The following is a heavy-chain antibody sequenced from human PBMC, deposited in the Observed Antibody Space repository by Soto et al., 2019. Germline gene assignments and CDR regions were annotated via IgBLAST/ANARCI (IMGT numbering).Heavy chain of an antibody. J-gene: IGHJ4*02. CDR2: ISYSDHST. D-gene: IGHD6-19*01. CDR1: GFTFSRYA. CDR3: ARRGGSNGWGDFDS. V-gene: IGHV3-23*01. Sequence: EVQLWESGGGLVQPGGSLRLSCAASGFTFSRYAMNWVRQDPGKGLEWVSSISYSDHSTYYADSVKGRFTISRDNSKETLYLQMNNLRAEDTAVYYCARRGGSNGWGDFDSWGQGTLVSVSS.